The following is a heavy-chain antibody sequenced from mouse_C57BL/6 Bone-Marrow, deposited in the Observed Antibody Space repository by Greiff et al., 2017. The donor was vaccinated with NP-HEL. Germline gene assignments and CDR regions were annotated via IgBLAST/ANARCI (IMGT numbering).Heavy chain of an antibody. Sequence: VQLQQSGPGLAQPSPSLSITCTVSGFSLTSYGVHWVRQSPGKGLEWLGVICTGGGTDYNAAFMSRLSITKDNSKSQVFFKMISLQADDTAIYYCAKWLPHYYAMDYWGQGTSVTVSS. V-gene: IGHV2-5*01. CDR2: ICTGGGT. D-gene: IGHD2-2*01. CDR1: GFSLTSYG. CDR3: AKWLPHYYAMDY. J-gene: IGHJ4*01.